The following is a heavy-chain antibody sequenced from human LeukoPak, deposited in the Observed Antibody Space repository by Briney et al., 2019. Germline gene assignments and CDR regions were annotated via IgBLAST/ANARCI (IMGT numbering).Heavy chain of an antibody. V-gene: IGHV4-39*01. Sequence: SETLSLTCTVSGGSISSSSYYWGWIRQPPGKGLEWIGSIYYSGSTYYNPSLKSRVTISVDTSKNQFSLKLSSVTAADTAVYYCARHDRAPSHIWFGRKDAFDIWGQGTMVTVSS. CDR2: IYYSGST. J-gene: IGHJ3*02. D-gene: IGHD3-10*01. CDR3: ARHDRAPSHIWFGRKDAFDI. CDR1: GGSISSSSYY.